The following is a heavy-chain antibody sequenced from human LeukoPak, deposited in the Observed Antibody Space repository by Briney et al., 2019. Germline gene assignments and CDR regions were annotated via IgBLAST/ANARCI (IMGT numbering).Heavy chain of an antibody. CDR1: GYRFTAFW. Sequence: GESLKISCKGSGYRFTAFWIGWVRQMPGKGLEWMGIIFPGDSETRYSPSFQGQVTISVDNSISTAYLQWSSLKASDTAMYFCATGGIYSSNFDYWGQGTMVTVSS. J-gene: IGHJ4*02. V-gene: IGHV5-51*01. CDR2: IFPGDSET. D-gene: IGHD5-18*01. CDR3: ATGGIYSSNFDY.